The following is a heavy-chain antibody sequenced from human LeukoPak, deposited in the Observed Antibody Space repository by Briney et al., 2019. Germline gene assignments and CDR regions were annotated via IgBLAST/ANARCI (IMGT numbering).Heavy chain of an antibody. J-gene: IGHJ4*02. Sequence: SETLSLTCTVSGGSISSSSYYWGWIRQPPGKGLEWIGYIYTSGSTNYNPSLKRRVTISVDTSKNQFSLKLSSVTAADTAVYYCARLRSGSYGGLDYWGQGTLVTVSS. CDR2: IYTSGST. D-gene: IGHD1-26*01. V-gene: IGHV4-61*05. CDR1: GGSISSSSYY. CDR3: ARLRSGSYGGLDY.